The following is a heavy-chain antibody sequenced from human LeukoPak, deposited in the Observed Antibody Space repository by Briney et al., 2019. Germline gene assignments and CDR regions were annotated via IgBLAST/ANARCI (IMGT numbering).Heavy chain of an antibody. CDR1: GFTFSSSW. J-gene: IGHJ4*02. CDR2: IKQDGGEK. CDR3: ARDLYNSASR. V-gene: IGHV3-7*03. Sequence: GGSLKLSCAASGFTFSSSWMTWVRQAPGKGLEWVANIKQDGGEKYYVDSVKGRFTISRDNAKNSLYLQMNSLRADDTAVYYCARDLYNSASRWGQGTLVTVSS. D-gene: IGHD6-25*01.